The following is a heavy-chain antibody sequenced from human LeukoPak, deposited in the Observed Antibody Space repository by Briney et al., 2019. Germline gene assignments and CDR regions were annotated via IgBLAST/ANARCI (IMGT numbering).Heavy chain of an antibody. D-gene: IGHD4/OR15-4a*01. CDR1: GASVSSHF. Sequence: SETLSLTCGVSGASVSSHFWSWIRQTPGMGLEWIGYISNRGSTGYNPSLRSRVTISVDAPKNEVSLNVRSVSAADTAVYYCAKGVSGAYYAFDVWGQGRTV. J-gene: IGHJ3*01. V-gene: IGHV4-59*02. CDR2: ISNRGST. CDR3: AKGVSGAYYAFDV.